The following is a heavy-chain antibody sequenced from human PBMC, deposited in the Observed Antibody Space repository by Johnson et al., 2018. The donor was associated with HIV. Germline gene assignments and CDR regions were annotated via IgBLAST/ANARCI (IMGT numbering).Heavy chain of an antibody. V-gene: IGHV3-74*02. CDR2: MNSDGSST. D-gene: IGHD6-19*01. CDR1: GFTFSHYW. CDR3: ARSGNRQWLVRDAFDI. Sequence: EMQLVESGGGLVQPGGSLTLSCAASGFTFSHYWMHWVRQAPGKGLVWVSRMNSDGSSTTYADSVKGRFTISRDNAKNTLYLQMNSLRAEDTAVYYCARSGNRQWLVRDAFDIWGQGTMVTVSS. J-gene: IGHJ3*02.